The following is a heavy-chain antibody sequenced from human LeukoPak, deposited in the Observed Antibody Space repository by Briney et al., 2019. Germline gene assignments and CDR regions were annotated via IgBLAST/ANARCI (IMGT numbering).Heavy chain of an antibody. V-gene: IGHV4-39*02. Sequence: PSETLSLTCTVSGGSISSSSYYWGWIRQPPGKGLELIGSIYYSGSTYYNPSLKSRVTISVDTSKNQFSLKLSSVTAADMAVYYCARDYGGNLIDYWGQGTLVTVSS. CDR1: GGSISSSSYY. D-gene: IGHD4-23*01. J-gene: IGHJ4*02. CDR3: ARDYGGNLIDY. CDR2: IYYSGST.